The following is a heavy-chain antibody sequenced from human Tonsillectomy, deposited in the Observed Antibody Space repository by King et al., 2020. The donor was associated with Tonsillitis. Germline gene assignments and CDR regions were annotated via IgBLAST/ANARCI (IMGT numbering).Heavy chain of an antibody. CDR2: KKQDGMET. V-gene: IGHV3-7*04. CDR3: VRGPNFGDRSDYFDF. CDR1: GFTFSTNW. J-gene: IGHJ4*02. Sequence: VQLAESGGGSVQPGGSLRLSCGASGFTFSTNWMGWVRQAPGKGLEWVANKKQDGMETYKGDFVKGRFTISRDNAKNSQYLQMDSLRVEDTAVYYCVRGPNFGDRSDYFDFWGQGTLVTVSS. D-gene: IGHD2-21*02.